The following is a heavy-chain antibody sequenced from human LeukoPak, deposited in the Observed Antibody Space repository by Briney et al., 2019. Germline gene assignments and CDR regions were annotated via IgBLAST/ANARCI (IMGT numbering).Heavy chain of an antibody. V-gene: IGHV3-30-3*01. Sequence: PGGSLRLSCAASGFTFSSYAMHWVRQAPGKGLEWVPVISYDGSNKYYADSVKGRFTISRDNSKNTLYLQMNSLRAEDTAVYYCARTKNPYCSSTSCYYYFDYWGQGTLVTVSS. D-gene: IGHD2-2*01. J-gene: IGHJ4*02. CDR1: GFTFSSYA. CDR3: ARTKNPYCSSTSCYYYFDY. CDR2: ISYDGSNK.